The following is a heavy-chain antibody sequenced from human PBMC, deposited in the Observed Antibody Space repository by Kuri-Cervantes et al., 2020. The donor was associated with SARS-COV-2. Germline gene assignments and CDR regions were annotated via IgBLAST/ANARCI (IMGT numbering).Heavy chain of an antibody. CDR1: GYSFTSYW. D-gene: IGHD6-13*01. V-gene: IGHV5-51*01. J-gene: IGHJ6*03. CDR2: IYPGDSDT. CDR3: ARQRGSSSWYYPPLHSDYYYYMDV. Sequence: GESLKISCKGSGYSFTSYWIGWVRQMPGKGLEWMGIIYPGDSDTRYSPSFQGQVTISADKSISTAYLQWSSLKASDTAMYYCARQRGSSSWYYPPLHSDYYYYMDVWAKGPRSPSP.